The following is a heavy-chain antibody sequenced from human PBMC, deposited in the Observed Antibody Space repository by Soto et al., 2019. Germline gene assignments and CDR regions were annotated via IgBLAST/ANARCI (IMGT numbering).Heavy chain of an antibody. V-gene: IGHV1-18*01. Sequence: QVQLVQSGAEVKKPGASVKVSCKASGYTFTSYGISWVRQAPGQGLEWMGWISAYNGNTKYAQKPQGRVTMTTETSTSTAYMGLRSLRSDDTAVYYCARDLGGSYYAPVDYWGQGTLVTVSS. J-gene: IGHJ4*02. CDR1: GYTFTSYG. CDR3: ARDLGGSYYAPVDY. CDR2: ISAYNGNT. D-gene: IGHD1-26*01.